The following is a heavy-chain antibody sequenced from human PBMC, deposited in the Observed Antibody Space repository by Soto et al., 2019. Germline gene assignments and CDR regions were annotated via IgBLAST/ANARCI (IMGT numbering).Heavy chain of an antibody. D-gene: IGHD6-13*01. CDR1: GFIFSGYA. CDR3: AKSITATGVRSWLDP. CDR2: ISGSGSNT. V-gene: IGHV3-23*01. Sequence: GGSLRLSCAASGFIFSGYAMNWVRQGPGKGLEWVSTISGSGSNTYYSDSMKGRFTISTDNSKNTLYLQLNILRADDTAVYYCAKSITATGVRSWLDPWGQGTLVTVSS. J-gene: IGHJ5*01.